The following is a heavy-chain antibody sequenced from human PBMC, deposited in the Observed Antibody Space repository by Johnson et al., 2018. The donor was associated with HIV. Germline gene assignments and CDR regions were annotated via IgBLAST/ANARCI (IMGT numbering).Heavy chain of an antibody. Sequence: QVQLVESGGGVVQPGRSLRLSCAASGFTFSSYAMHWVRQGPGKGLEWVSGINWNGGSTGYADSVEGRLTISRDNSKKSLYLQMNSLRAEDTAVYYCVTLSSTSREDAFDIWGQGTMVTISS. CDR3: VTLSSTSREDAFDI. CDR2: INWNGGST. D-gene: IGHD2-2*01. CDR1: GFTFSSYA. V-gene: IGHV3-NL1*01. J-gene: IGHJ3*02.